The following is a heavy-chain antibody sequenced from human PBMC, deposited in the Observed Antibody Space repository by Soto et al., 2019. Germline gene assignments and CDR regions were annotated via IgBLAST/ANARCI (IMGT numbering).Heavy chain of an antibody. CDR2: ISAYTDDP. CDR3: ARVIKGAEDWLDT. Sequence: ASVXVSCKASVNTFTNFGVTCVRQAPGQGLEWMGWISAYTDDPNYAQKFQGRVTMTIDTSTSTAYLDLRSLTSDDTAVYYCARVIKGAEDWLDTWGQGTLVTVYS. CDR1: VNTFTNFG. J-gene: IGHJ5*02. V-gene: IGHV1-18*01.